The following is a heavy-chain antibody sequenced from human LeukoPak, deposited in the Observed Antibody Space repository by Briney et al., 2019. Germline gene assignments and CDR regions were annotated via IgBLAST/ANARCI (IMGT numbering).Heavy chain of an antibody. Sequence: GGSLRLSCAASGFTFSHYGMHWVRQAPGKGLEWVAVIWYDGSIKHYTDSVKGRFTISRDNSKNTLYLQMNSLRAEDTAVYYCARELGLRTIDAFDIWGQGTMVTVSS. CDR1: GFTFSHYG. V-gene: IGHV3-33*01. D-gene: IGHD2-21*02. J-gene: IGHJ3*02. CDR3: ARELGLRTIDAFDI. CDR2: IWYDGSIK.